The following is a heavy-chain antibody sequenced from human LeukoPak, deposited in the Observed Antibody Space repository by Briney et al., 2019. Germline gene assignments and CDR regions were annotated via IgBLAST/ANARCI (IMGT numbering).Heavy chain of an antibody. D-gene: IGHD6-25*01. CDR1: GFIFSNYG. CDR3: AKEPTSYSSGWYFHH. V-gene: IGHV3-30*18. CDR2: ISHDGRTE. Sequence: GGSLRLSCAASGFIFSNYGMHWVRQAPGKGLEWVAVISHDGRTEFYADSVKGRFTISRDNSKNTLDLQRFSLRAEDTAVYYCAKEPTSYSSGWYFHHWGQGTLVTVSS. J-gene: IGHJ1*01.